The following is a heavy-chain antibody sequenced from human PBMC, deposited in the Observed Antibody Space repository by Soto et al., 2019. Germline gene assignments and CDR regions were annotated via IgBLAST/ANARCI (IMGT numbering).Heavy chain of an antibody. CDR3: AKSGSSGWYGWFDP. Sequence: SGPTLVNPPQTLTLTCIFSGFSLRTSGVGVGWIRQPPGKALEWLGFIYWNDDKRYSPSLKSRLTITKDTSKNQVVLTMTNMEPVDTATYYCAKSGSSGWYGWFDPWGQGTLVTVS. D-gene: IGHD6-19*01. CDR2: IYWNDDK. J-gene: IGHJ5*02. V-gene: IGHV2-5*01. CDR1: GFSLRTSGVG.